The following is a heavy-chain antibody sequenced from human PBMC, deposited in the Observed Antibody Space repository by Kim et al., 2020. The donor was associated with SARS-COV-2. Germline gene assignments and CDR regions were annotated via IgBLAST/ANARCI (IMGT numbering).Heavy chain of an antibody. V-gene: IGHV4-39*01. J-gene: IGHJ1*01. CDR3: ARRAEH. CDR2: YYIGIT. Sequence: YYIGITYYNPSLKSRVTISVDTSKNQFSRKLSSVTAADTAVYYCARRAEHWGQGTLVTVSS.